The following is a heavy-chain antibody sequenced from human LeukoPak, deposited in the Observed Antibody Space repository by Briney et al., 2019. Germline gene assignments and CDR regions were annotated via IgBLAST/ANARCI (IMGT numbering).Heavy chain of an antibody. CDR3: ARDHSYAPDY. J-gene: IGHJ4*02. Sequence: ASVKVSCKASGYTFTSYGISWVRQASGQGLEWMGWISAYNGNTNYAQKLQGRVTMITDTSTSTAYVELRSLRSDDTAVYYCARDHSYAPDYWGQGTLVTVSS. V-gene: IGHV1-18*01. CDR1: GYTFTSYG. CDR2: ISAYNGNT. D-gene: IGHD5-18*01.